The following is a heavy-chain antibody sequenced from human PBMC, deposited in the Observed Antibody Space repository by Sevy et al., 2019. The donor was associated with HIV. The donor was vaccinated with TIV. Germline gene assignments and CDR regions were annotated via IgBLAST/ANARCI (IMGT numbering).Heavy chain of an antibody. D-gene: IGHD3-3*01. Sequence: SETLSLTCNVSGDSISSYFWSWFRQPPGKGLEWIGEINHREVTNYNPSLKSRATISADASNRQFSLKLTSVTAADTAVYYCVRFDTKIKIFGVPRGAYWGPGTLVTVSS. J-gene: IGHJ4*02. CDR3: VRFDTKIKIFGVPRGAY. V-gene: IGHV4-34*01. CDR2: INHREVT. CDR1: GDSISSYF.